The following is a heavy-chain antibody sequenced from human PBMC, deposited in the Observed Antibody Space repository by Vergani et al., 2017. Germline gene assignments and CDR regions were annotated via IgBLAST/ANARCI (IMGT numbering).Heavy chain of an antibody. J-gene: IGHJ4*02. CDR2: INPSGGST. CDR1: GYTLTELS. CDR3: ARDPTTVTTGVYYFDY. V-gene: IGHV1-46*01. Sequence: QVQLVQSGAEVKKPGASVKVSCKVSGYTLTELSMHWVRQAPGKGLEWMGIINPSGGSTSYAQKFQGRVTMTRDTSTSTVYMELSSLRSEDTAVYYCARDPTTVTTGVYYFDYWGQGTLVTVSS. D-gene: IGHD4-17*01.